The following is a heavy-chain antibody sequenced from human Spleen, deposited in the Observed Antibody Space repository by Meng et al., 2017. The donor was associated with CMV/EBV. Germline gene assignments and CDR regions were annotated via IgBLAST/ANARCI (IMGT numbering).Heavy chain of an antibody. V-gene: IGHV3-7*01. CDR3: AREGRDLDY. J-gene: IGHJ4*02. CDR2: IKQDGSEK. D-gene: IGHD2-15*01. CDR1: GFTFSSYW. Sequence: GGSLRLSCAASGFTFSSYWMSWVRQAPGKGLEWVANIKQDGSEKYYVDSVKGRFTISRDNANKSLYLHMNSLRSDDTALYYCAREGRDLDYWGQGTLVTVSS.